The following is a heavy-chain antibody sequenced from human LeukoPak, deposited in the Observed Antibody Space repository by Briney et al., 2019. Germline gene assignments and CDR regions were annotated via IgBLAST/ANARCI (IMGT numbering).Heavy chain of an antibody. CDR3: ARTDEVDDILTGYYNY. D-gene: IGHD3-9*01. V-gene: IGHV1-2*06. Sequence: GASVKVSCKASGYTFTGYYMHWVRQAPGQGLEWMGRINPNSGGTNYAQKFQGRVTMTRDTSISTAYMELSRLRSEDTAVYYCARTDEVDDILTGYYNYWGQGTLVTVSS. CDR1: GYTFTGYY. J-gene: IGHJ4*02. CDR2: INPNSGGT.